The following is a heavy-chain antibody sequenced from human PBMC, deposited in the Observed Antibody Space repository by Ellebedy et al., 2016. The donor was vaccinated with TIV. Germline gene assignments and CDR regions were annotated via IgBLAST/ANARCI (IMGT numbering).Heavy chain of an antibody. D-gene: IGHD2-21*02. CDR3: ATASIVVVTANLYYFDY. CDR2: MNPNSGNT. CDR1: GYTFTSYD. Sequence: ASVKVSXXASGYTFTSYDINWVRQATGQGLEWMGWMNPNSGNTGYAQKFQGRVTMTRNTSISTAYMELSSLRSEDTAVYYCATASIVVVTANLYYFDYWGQGTLVTVSS. V-gene: IGHV1-8*01. J-gene: IGHJ4*02.